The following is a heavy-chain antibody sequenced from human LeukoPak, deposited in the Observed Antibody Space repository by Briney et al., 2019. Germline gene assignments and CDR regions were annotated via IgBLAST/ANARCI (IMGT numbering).Heavy chain of an antibody. CDR3: ARLSGRIVVVPAAIRALGYYYMDV. V-gene: IGHV4-59*12. Sequence: SETLSLTCSVSVASISGYYWSWIRQPPGKGLEWIGDIYYSGSTNYNPSLKRRVTISVDTSNTQFSLKLTSVTAADTAVYYCARLSGRIVVVPAAIRALGYYYMDVWGKGTTVTVSS. J-gene: IGHJ6*03. CDR1: VASISGYY. D-gene: IGHD2-2*02. CDR2: IYYSGST.